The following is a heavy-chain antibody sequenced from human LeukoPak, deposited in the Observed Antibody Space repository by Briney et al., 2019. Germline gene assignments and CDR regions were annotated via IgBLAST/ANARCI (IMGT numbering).Heavy chain of an antibody. CDR1: GFTFSSYA. CDR2: ISGSGGST. D-gene: IGHD3-3*01. Sequence: GGSLRLSCAASGFTFSSYAMSWVRQAPGKGLEWVSAISGSGGSTYYADSVKGRFTISRDNSKNTLYLQMNSLRAEDTAVYYCAKRAALDYDFWSGPEGYFDYWGQGTPVTVSS. CDR3: AKRAALDYDFWSGPEGYFDY. J-gene: IGHJ4*02. V-gene: IGHV3-23*01.